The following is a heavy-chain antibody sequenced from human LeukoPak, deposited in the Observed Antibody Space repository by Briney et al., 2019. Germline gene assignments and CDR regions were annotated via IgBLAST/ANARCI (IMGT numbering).Heavy chain of an antibody. V-gene: IGHV3-74*01. D-gene: IGHD1-26*01. J-gene: IGHJ4*02. CDR3: AKATPSVGANY. CDR1: GFTFSRYW. Sequence: GGSLRLSCAASGFTFSRYWMHWVRQAPGKGLVWVSRINTDGSTTSYADSVRGRFTISRDNAENTVYLQMNSLRAEDTAVYYCAKATPSVGANYWGQGTLVTVSS. CDR2: INTDGSTT.